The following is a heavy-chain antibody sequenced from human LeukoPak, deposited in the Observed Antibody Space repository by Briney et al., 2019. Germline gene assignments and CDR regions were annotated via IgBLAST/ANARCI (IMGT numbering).Heavy chain of an antibody. Sequence: SETLSLTCTGSGGSISSYYWSWIRQPPGKGLEWIGYIYYSGSTNYNPSLKSRVTISVDTSRNQFSLKLSSVTAADTAVYYCASSYSSSWYDYWGQGTLVTVSS. CDR1: GGSISSYY. CDR3: ASSYSSSWYDY. CDR2: IYYSGST. D-gene: IGHD6-13*01. J-gene: IGHJ4*02. V-gene: IGHV4-59*08.